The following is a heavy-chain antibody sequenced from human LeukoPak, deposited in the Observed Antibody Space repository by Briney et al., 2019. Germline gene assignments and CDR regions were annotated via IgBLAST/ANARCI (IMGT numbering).Heavy chain of an antibody. CDR1: GFTLSSYS. J-gene: IGHJ4*02. V-gene: IGHV3-48*04. Sequence: PGGSLRLSCAASGFTLSSYSMNWVRQAPGKGLEWISFIDSSSRTIFYAESVKGRFTISRDNAKNSLFLQMNSLRAEDTAVYYCARDRSGGSPYWGQGTLVTVSS. CDR3: ARDRSGGSPY. CDR2: IDSSSRTI. D-gene: IGHD1-26*01.